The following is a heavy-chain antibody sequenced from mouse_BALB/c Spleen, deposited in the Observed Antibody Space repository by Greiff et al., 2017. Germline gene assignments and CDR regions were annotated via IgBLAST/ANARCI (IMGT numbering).Heavy chain of an antibody. CDR1: GYTFTSYW. J-gene: IGHJ1*01. Sequence: QVQLQQSGAELAKPGASVKMSCKASGYTFTSYWMHWVKQRPGQGLEWIGYINPSTGYTEYNQKFKDKATLTADKSSSKAYMQLSSLTSEDSAVYYCARWYYYGSSYWYFDVWGAGTTVTVSS. CDR2: INPSTGYT. V-gene: IGHV1-7*01. CDR3: ARWYYYGSSYWYFDV. D-gene: IGHD1-1*01.